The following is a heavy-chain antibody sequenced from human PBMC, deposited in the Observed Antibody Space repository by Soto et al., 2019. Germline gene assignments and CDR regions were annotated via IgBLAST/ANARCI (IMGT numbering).Heavy chain of an antibody. CDR3: TTVDQQTEDYYYYGMDV. V-gene: IGHV3-15*07. Sequence: GGSLRLSCAASGFTFSNAWMNWVRQAPGKGLEWVGRIKSKTDGGTTDYAAPVKGRFTISRDDSKNTLYLQMNSLKTEDTAVYYCTTVDQQTEDYYYYGMDVWGQGTTVTVSS. CDR2: IKSKTDGGTT. D-gene: IGHD2-2*01. CDR1: GFTFSNAW. J-gene: IGHJ6*02.